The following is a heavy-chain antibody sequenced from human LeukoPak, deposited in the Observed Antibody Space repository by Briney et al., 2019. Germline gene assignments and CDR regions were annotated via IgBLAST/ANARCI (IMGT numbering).Heavy chain of an antibody. J-gene: IGHJ4*02. CDR1: GGTFSSYA. CDR2: IIPIFGTA. Sequence: GASVKVSCKASGGTFSSYAISWVRQAPGQGLEWMGGIIPIFGTANYAQKFQGRVTITADESTSTAYMELSSLRSEDTAVYYCASKWDYYGSGSYQNWGQGTLVTVSS. D-gene: IGHD3-10*01. CDR3: ASKWDYYGSGSYQN. V-gene: IGHV1-69*13.